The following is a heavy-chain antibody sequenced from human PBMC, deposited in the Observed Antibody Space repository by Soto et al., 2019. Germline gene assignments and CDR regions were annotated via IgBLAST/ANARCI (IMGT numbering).Heavy chain of an antibody. CDR3: ARPYSSGWYPFDS. Sequence: GGSLRLSCAASGFTFSSYAMSWVRQAPGKGLEWVSAISGSGGSTYYADSVKGRFTISRDNSKNTLYLQMNSLRAEDTAVYYCARPYSSGWYPFDSWGQGTLVTVSS. V-gene: IGHV3-23*01. CDR2: ISGSGGST. J-gene: IGHJ4*02. D-gene: IGHD6-19*01. CDR1: GFTFSSYA.